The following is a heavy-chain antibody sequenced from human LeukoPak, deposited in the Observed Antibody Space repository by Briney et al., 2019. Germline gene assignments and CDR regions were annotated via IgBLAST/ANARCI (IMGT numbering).Heavy chain of an antibody. CDR3: ARHSSGYSYYRY. D-gene: IGHD5-18*01. V-gene: IGHV4-59*08. CDR1: GGSISSYY. J-gene: IGHJ4*02. Sequence: SETLSLTCTVSGGSISSYYWSWIRQPPGKGLEWIGYIYYSGSTNYNPSLKSRVTISVDTSKNQFSLKLSSVTAADTAVYYCARHSSGYSYYRYWGQGTLVTVSS. CDR2: IYYSGST.